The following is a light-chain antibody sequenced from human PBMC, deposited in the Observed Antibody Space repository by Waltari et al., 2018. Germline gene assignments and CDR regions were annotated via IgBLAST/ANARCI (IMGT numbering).Light chain of an antibody. Sequence: QSALTQPASVSGSPGQSITIACTGTSRHVGSYNLVSWYQQHPGKAPKLMIYKGSKRPSGVSNRFSGSKSGNTASLTISGLQAEDEADYYCCSYAGSSWVFGGGTKLTVL. CDR1: SRHVGSYNL. CDR3: CSYAGSSWV. J-gene: IGLJ3*02. V-gene: IGLV2-23*01. CDR2: KGS.